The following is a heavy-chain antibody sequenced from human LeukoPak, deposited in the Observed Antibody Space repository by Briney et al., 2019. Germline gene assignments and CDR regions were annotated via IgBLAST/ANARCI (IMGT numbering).Heavy chain of an antibody. V-gene: IGHV1-46*01. CDR3: ARDHRGSYAQTSQDY. D-gene: IGHD1-26*01. CDR2: ISPSGGSP. J-gene: IGHJ4*02. CDR1: GYSFTTYF. Sequence: ASVKVSCKASGYSFTTYFMHWVRQAPGQGLEWMGIISPSGGSPNYAQKFQGRVTMTRDTSTSTVYMELSSLRSEDTAVYYCARDHRGSYAQTSQDYWGQGTLVAVSS.